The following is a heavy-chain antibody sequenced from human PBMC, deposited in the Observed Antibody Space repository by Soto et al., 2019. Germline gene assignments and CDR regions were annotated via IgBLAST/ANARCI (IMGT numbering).Heavy chain of an antibody. D-gene: IGHD2-15*01. CDR1: GLPFSSQF. CDR3: ARETWWRIDY. CDR2: INPDGSNE. Sequence: EVQLVESGGGLVQPGGSLRLSCAASGLPFSSQFMSWIRQAPGRGLEWVAKINPDGSNEHYVDPVKGRFTVSRDNTKNSLFLQMNGLRVEVTAVYYCARETWWRIDYWGQGNLVTVSS. V-gene: IGHV3-7*04. J-gene: IGHJ4*02.